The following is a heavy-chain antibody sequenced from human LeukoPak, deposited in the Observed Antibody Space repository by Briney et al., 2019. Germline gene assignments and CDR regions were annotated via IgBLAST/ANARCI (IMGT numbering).Heavy chain of an antibody. CDR3: ARGRVYSRGWYLAGHYYSGMDV. CDR2: INHSGST. Sequence: SETLSLTCAVYGGSFSGYYWSWIRQPPGKGLEWIGEINHSGSTNYNPSLKSRVTISVDTSKNQFSLKLSSVTAADTAVYYCARGRVYSRGWYLAGHYYSGMDVGAKGPTVTV. J-gene: IGHJ6*04. CDR1: GGSFSGYY. D-gene: IGHD6-19*01. V-gene: IGHV4-34*01.